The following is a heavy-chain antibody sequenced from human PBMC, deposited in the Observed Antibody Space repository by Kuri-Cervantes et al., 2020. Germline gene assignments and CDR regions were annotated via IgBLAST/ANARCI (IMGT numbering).Heavy chain of an antibody. V-gene: IGHV3-23*01. CDR3: AKDRNPTIFGVVIGFGFDP. D-gene: IGHD3-3*01. Sequence: GESLKISCAASGFSFSSYAMSWVRQAPGKGLEWVSAISGSGGSTYYADSVKGRFTISRDNSKNTLYQQMNILRAEETAVYYCAKDRNPTIFGVVIGFGFDPWGQGTLVTVSS. CDR2: ISGSGGST. J-gene: IGHJ5*02. CDR1: GFSFSSYA.